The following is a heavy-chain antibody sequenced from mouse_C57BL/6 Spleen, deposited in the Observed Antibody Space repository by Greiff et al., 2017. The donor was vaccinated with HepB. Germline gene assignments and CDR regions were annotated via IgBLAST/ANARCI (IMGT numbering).Heavy chain of an antibody. CDR1: GFSFNTYA. CDR3: VRQGATYYFDY. CDR2: IRSKSNNYAT. J-gene: IGHJ2*01. Sequence: EVQLQESGGGLVQPKGSLKLSCAASGFSFNTYAMNWVRQAPGKGLEWVARIRSKSNNYATYYADSVKDRFTISRDDSESMLYLQMNNLKTEDTARYYCVRQGATYYFDYWGQGTTLTVSS. V-gene: IGHV10-1*01. D-gene: IGHD3-1*01.